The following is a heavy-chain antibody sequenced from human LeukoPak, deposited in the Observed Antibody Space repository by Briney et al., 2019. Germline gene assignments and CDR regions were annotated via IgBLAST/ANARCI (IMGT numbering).Heavy chain of an antibody. J-gene: IGHJ6*03. CDR1: GFTFSSYW. CDR3: ARTPYCSSTSCYWSYYYYMDV. V-gene: IGHV3-7*01. CDR2: IKQDGSEK. Sequence: SGGFLRLSCAASGFTFSSYWMSWVRRAPGKGLEWVANIKQDGSEKYYVDSVKGRFTISRDNAKNSLYLQMNSLRAEDTAVYYCARTPYCSSTSCYWSYYYYMDVWGKGTTVTVSS. D-gene: IGHD2-2*01.